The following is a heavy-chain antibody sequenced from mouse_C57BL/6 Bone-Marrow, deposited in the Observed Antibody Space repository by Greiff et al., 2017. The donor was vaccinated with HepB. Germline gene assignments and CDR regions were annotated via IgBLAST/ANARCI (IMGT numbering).Heavy chain of an antibody. CDR3: ARHYYGSSLHWYFDV. J-gene: IGHJ1*03. CDR1: GFTFSDYY. D-gene: IGHD1-1*01. CDR2: ISNGGGST. V-gene: IGHV5-12*01. Sequence: EVKLMESGGGLVQPGGSLKLSCAASGFTFSDYYMYWVRQTPEKRLEWVAYISNGGGSTYYPDTVKGRFTISRDNAKNTLYLQMSRLKSEDTAMYYCARHYYGSSLHWYFDVWGTGTTVTVSS.